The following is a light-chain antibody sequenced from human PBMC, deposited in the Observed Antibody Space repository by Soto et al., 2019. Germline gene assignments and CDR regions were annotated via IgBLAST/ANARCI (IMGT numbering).Light chain of an antibody. Sequence: EIVLTPSPATLSLSPGDRAALSFKARQRVHNYLAWCQQKPGQAPRLLICGASSRAAGIPARFSGSGSGTDFTLTISSLEPEDFAFYYCQQRSSWPPISFGQGTRL. CDR1: QRVHNY. J-gene: IGKJ5*01. CDR3: QQRSSWPPIS. V-gene: IGKV3-11*01. CDR2: GAS.